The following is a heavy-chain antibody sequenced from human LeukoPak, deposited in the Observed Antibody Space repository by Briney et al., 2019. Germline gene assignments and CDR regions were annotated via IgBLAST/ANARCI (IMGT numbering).Heavy chain of an antibody. CDR2: FSGSGDST. CDR3: AKDRDEYSSSNDAFDI. CDR1: GFTFSNYG. V-gene: IGHV3-23*01. D-gene: IGHD6-13*01. J-gene: IGHJ3*02. Sequence: GGSLRLSCVGSGFTFSNYGMSWVRQAPGKGLEWVSVFSGSGDSTYYADSVKGRFTIFRDNSKNTLYLQMNSLRAEDTAVYYCAKDRDEYSSSNDAFDIWGQGTMVTVSS.